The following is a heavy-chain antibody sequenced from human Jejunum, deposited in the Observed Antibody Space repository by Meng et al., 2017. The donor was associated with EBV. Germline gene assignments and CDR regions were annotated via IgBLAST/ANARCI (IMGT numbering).Heavy chain of an antibody. V-gene: IGHV4-61*08. CDR1: GGSVSSGGYY. CDR3: ARDQNGSYFAY. CDR2: IYNSEST. J-gene: IGHJ4*02. D-gene: IGHD1-26*01. Sequence: QVQLQASGPGLVKPSETLSLPCTVSGGSVSSGGYYWSWIRQPPGKGLEWIGYIYNSESTNYKSSLKSRVTISADTSKNQFSLRLSSVTAADTAVYYCARDQNGSYFAYWGQGTLVTVSS.